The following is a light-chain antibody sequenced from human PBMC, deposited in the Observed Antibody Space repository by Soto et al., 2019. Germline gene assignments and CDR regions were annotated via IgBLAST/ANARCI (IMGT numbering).Light chain of an antibody. Sequence: QSVLTQPPSVSATPGQSVTIACSGGSSNIGTKTVNWYQQHPGTAPKLLIYTNNRRPSGVPDRFSGSKSGTSASLAISGLQAEDEGDCYCAAWDVSLNGPVFGGGTKLTVL. V-gene: IGLV1-44*01. CDR3: AAWDVSLNGPV. J-gene: IGLJ2*01. CDR1: SSNIGTKT. CDR2: TNN.